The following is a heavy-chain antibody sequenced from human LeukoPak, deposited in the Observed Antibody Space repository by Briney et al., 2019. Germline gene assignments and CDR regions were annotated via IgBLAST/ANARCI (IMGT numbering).Heavy chain of an antibody. J-gene: IGHJ4*02. D-gene: IGHD6-13*01. CDR3: AKTGTAAAGLYYFDY. CDR1: GFTFSNYW. Sequence: GGSLRLSCEGSGFTFSNYWMGWVRQAPGKGLQWVANIKTDGSEKYYVDSVKGRFTISRDNAKNSLYLQMNSLRAEDTAVYYCAKTGTAAAGLYYFDYWGQGTLVTVSS. V-gene: IGHV3-7*01. CDR2: IKTDGSEK.